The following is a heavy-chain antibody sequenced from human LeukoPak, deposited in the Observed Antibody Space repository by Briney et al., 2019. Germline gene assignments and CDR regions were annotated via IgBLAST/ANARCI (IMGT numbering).Heavy chain of an antibody. Sequence: ASVKVSCKASGYTFTSYYMHWVRQAPGQGLYWMGIINPSGGSTIYAQKFQCRVTMTRYTCTSTVYMELSRLSSEDTAVYYCARGDDTISYGSGSPWFDPWGQGTMVSVSS. CDR2: INPSGGST. D-gene: IGHD3-10*01. CDR1: GYTFTSYY. CDR3: ARGDDTISYGSGSPWFDP. V-gene: IGHV1-46*01. J-gene: IGHJ5*02.